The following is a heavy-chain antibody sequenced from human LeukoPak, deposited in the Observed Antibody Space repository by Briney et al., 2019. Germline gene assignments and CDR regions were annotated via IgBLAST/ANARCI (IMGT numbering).Heavy chain of an antibody. J-gene: IGHJ3*02. CDR3: ARARSSGASDAFDI. CDR2: IIPIFGTA. Sequence: GASVKVSCKASGGTFSSYAISWVRQAPGQGLEWMGGIIPIFGTANYAQKFQGRVTITTDESTSTAYMELSSLRSEDTAVYYCARARSSGASDAFDIWGQGTMVTVSS. V-gene: IGHV1-69*05. CDR1: GGTFSSYA. D-gene: IGHD6-6*01.